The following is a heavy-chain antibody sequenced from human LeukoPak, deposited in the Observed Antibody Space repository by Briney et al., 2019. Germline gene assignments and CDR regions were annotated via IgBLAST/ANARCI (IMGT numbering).Heavy chain of an antibody. J-gene: IGHJ4*02. V-gene: IGHV5-51*01. CDR3: ARQYYEILTDPNYFDS. CDR2: IYPGASDT. Sequence: GESLKISCKGSGYSFSNYWIGWVRQLPGKGLEWMGIIYPGASDTRYSPSFQGQVTMSADKSISTAYLQWSSLKASDTAMYYCARQYYEILTDPNYFDSWGQGTLVTVSS. CDR1: GYSFSNYW. D-gene: IGHD3-9*01.